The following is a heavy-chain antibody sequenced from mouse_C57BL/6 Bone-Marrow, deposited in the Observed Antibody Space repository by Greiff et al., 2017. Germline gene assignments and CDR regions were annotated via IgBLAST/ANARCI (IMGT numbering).Heavy chain of an antibody. CDR3: TRDYGSSSWYFDV. V-gene: IGHV5-9-1*02. CDR2: ISSGGDYI. CDR1: GFTFSSYA. J-gene: IGHJ1*03. Sequence: EVKLVESGEGLVKPGGSLKLSCAASGFTFSSYAMSWVRQTPEKRLEWVAYISSGGDYIYYADTVKGRFTISRDNARNTLYLQMSSLKSEDTAMYYCTRDYGSSSWYFDVWGTGTTVTVSS. D-gene: IGHD1-1*01.